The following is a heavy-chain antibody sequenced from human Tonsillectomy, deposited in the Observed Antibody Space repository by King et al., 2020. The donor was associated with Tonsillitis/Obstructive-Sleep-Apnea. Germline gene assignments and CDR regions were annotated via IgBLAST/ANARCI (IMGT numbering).Heavy chain of an antibody. D-gene: IGHD3-10*01. Sequence: VQLVESGGGLVQPGGSLRLSCAASGFTFSNYAMNWVRQAPGKGLEWVSVISGSGGSTYCADSVKGRFTISRDNSKNTLYLQMNTLRAEDTAVYYCAKDRVAVSYYGSGSYYDYWGQGTLVTVSS. CDR2: ISGSGGST. V-gene: IGHV3-23*04. CDR3: AKDRVAVSYYGSGSYYDY. J-gene: IGHJ4*02. CDR1: GFTFSNYA.